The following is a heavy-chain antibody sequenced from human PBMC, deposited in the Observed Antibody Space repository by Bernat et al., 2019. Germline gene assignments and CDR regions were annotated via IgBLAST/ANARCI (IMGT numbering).Heavy chain of an antibody. D-gene: IGHD2-2*01. CDR1: GFTFSSDA. J-gene: IGHJ4*02. CDR2: ISGSGGST. V-gene: IGHV3-23*01. CDR3: AKGPGYCSSTSCYLYY. Sequence: EVQLLESGGGLVQPGGSLRLSCAASGFTFSSDAMSWVRQAPGKGLEWVSAISGSGGSTHYVDSVKGRFTISRDNPKNTLYLQVNSLRDEDTAVYYCAKGPGYCSSTSCYLYYWSQGTLVTVSS.